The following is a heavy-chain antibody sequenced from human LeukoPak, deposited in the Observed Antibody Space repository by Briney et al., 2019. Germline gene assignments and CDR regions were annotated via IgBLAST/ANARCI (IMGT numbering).Heavy chain of an antibody. Sequence: ASVKVSCKASGYTFTSYGISWVRQAPGQGLEWMGWISAYNGNTNYAQKLQGRATMTTDTSTSTAYMELRSLRSDDTAVYYCARSLSTSPHIYFDYWGQGTLVTVSS. CDR2: ISAYNGNT. V-gene: IGHV1-18*04. CDR1: GYTFTSYG. J-gene: IGHJ4*02. CDR3: ARSLSTSPHIYFDY.